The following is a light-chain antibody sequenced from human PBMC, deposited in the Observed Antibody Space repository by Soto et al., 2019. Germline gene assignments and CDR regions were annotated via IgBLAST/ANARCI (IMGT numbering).Light chain of an antibody. V-gene: IGLV2-8*01. CDR1: SSDIGGYNY. CDR3: TSYEGSNSLV. CDR2: DVS. Sequence: QPVLTQPPSASGSPGQSVTISCTGTSSDIGGYNYVSWYQQHPGKAPKVMIYDVSERPSGVPDRFSGSKSGNTASLTVSGLQAEDEADYYCTSYEGSNSLVFGGGTKLTVL. J-gene: IGLJ3*02.